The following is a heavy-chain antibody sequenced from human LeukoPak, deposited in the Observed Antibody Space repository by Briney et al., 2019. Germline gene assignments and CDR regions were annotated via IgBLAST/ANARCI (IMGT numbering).Heavy chain of an antibody. J-gene: IGHJ6*02. Sequence: GGSLRLSCAASGFIFTNYNLNWVRLAPGKGLEWISSITSSSYMFYSDSVKGRFTISRDNTKNSLYLQMNSLRPEDTAVYYCAKGSYDSSYYYGMDVWGQGTTVTVSS. CDR1: GFIFTNYN. CDR2: ITSSSYM. D-gene: IGHD3-22*01. CDR3: AKGSYDSSYYYGMDV. V-gene: IGHV3-21*01.